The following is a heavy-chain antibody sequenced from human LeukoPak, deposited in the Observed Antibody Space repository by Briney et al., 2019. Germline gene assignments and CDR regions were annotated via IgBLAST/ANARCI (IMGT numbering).Heavy chain of an antibody. Sequence: GASVKVSCKASGYTFTGYYMHWVRQAPGQGLEWMGWINPNSGGTNYAQKFQGRVTMTRDTSISTAYMELSRLRSDDTALYYCARSSQTVAGYYFDYWGQGTLVTVSS. V-gene: IGHV1-2*02. CDR2: INPNSGGT. J-gene: IGHJ4*02. CDR1: GYTFTGYY. CDR3: ARSSQTVAGYYFDY. D-gene: IGHD6-19*01.